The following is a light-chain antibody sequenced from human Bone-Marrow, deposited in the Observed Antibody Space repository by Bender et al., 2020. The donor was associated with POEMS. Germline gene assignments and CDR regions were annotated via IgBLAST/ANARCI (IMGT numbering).Light chain of an antibody. J-gene: IGLJ2*01. CDR2: EVT. CDR3: CSYAGSTTV. CDR1: SSDVGSYNL. V-gene: IGLV2-23*02. Sequence: QSVLTQPPSASGTPGQSITISCTGTSSDVGSYNLVSWYQQHPGKAPKLMIYEVTKRPSGVSSRFSGSKSGNTASLTISGLQAEDEADYYCCSYAGSTTVFGGGTELTVL.